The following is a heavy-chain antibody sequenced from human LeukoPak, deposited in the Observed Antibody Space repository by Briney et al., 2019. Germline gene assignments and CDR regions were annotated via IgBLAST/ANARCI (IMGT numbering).Heavy chain of an antibody. D-gene: IGHD1-26*01. CDR2: ISAYNGNT. CDR1: GYTFTSYG. J-gene: IGHJ6*02. CDR3: ASSIVGATQYYYYYYGMDV. V-gene: IGHV1-18*01. Sequence: ASVQVSCKASGYTFTSYGISWVRQAPGQGLEWMGWISAYNGNTNYAQKLQGRVTMTTDTSTSTAYMELRRLRSDDTAVYYCASSIVGATQYYYYYYGMDVWGQGTTVTVSS.